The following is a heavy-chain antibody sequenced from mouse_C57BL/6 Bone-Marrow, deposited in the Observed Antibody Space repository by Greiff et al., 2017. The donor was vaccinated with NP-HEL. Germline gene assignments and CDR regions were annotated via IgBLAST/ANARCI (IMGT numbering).Heavy chain of an antibody. CDR2: IRSKSNNYAT. CDR3: VRGAGWYYFDY. D-gene: IGHD2-3*01. J-gene: IGHJ2*01. CDR1: GFSFNTYA. Sequence: EVQLVESGGGLVQPKGSLKLSCAASGFSFNTYAMNWVRQAPGKGLEWVARIRSKSNNYATYYADSVKDRFTISRDDSESMLYLQMNNLKTEDTAMYYCVRGAGWYYFDYGGQGTTLTVSS. V-gene: IGHV10-1*01.